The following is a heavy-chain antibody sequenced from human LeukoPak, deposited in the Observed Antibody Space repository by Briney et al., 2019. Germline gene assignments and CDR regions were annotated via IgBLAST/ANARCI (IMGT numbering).Heavy chain of an antibody. D-gene: IGHD1-26*01. CDR1: GFTFDDYA. V-gene: IGHV3-9*01. CDR3: AKDPYSGSSPGPSYYFDY. Sequence: GGSLRLSCAASGFTFDDYAMHWVRQAPGKGLEWVSGISWNSGSIGYADSVKGRFTISRDNAKNSLYLQMNSLRAEDTALYYCAKDPYSGSSPGPSYYFDYWGQGTLVTVSS. J-gene: IGHJ4*02. CDR2: ISWNSGSI.